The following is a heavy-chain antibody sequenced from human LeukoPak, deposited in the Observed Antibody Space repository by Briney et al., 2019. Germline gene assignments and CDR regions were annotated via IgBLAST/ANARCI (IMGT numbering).Heavy chain of an antibody. CDR3: ARGEWGYYFDY. D-gene: IGHD3-16*01. V-gene: IGHV3-48*04. Sequence: GGSLRLSCAASGFTFSSYSMNWVRQTPGKGLEWVSSIGIDTITIYYADSVKGRFTISRDNAKNSLYLQMNSLRAEDTAVYYCARGEWGYYFDYWGQGTLVTVSS. CDR2: IGIDTITI. J-gene: IGHJ4*02. CDR1: GFTFSSYS.